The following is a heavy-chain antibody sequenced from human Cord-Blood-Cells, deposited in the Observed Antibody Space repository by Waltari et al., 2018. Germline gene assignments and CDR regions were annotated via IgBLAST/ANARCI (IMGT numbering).Heavy chain of an antibody. CDR3: AADTENYYGSGSYYAFDI. CDR2: IVVGSGNT. J-gene: IGHJ3*02. V-gene: IGHV1-58*02. Sequence: QMQLVQSGPEVKKPGTSVKVSCKASGFTFTSSAMQWVRPARGQRLEWIGWIVVGSGNTNYAQKFQERVTITRDMSTSTAYMELSSLRSEDTAVYYCAADTENYYGSGSYYAFDIWGQGTMVTVSS. D-gene: IGHD3-10*01. CDR1: GFTFTSSA.